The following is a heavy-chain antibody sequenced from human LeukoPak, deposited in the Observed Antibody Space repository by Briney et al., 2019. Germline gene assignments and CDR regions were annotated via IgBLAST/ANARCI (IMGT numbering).Heavy chain of an antibody. CDR1: GFTFSNYG. CDR2: IGFDGSSK. J-gene: IGHJ6*02. CDR3: ARQTPGYYGMDV. V-gene: IGHV3-33*01. Sequence: GGSLRLSCAASGFTFSNYGIHWVRQAPGKGLDWVAVIGFDGSSKYYADSVKGRFTVSRDNSKSSVYLQMSSLRAEDTAVYYCARQTPGYYGMDVWGQGTTVTVSS.